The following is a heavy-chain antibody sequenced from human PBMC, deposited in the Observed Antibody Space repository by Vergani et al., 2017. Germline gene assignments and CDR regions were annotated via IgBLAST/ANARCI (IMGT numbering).Heavy chain of an antibody. V-gene: IGHV4-34*01. D-gene: IGHD3-10*01. J-gene: IGHJ4*02. Sequence: QVQLQQWGAGLLKPSETLSLTCAVYGGSFSGYYWSWIRQPPGKGLEWIGEINHSGSTNYNPSLKSRVTISVDTSKNQFSLKLSSVTAADTAVYYCARARYYGSGSSLVYWGQGTLVAVSS. CDR1: GGSFSGYY. CDR2: INHSGST. CDR3: ARARYYGSGSSLVY.